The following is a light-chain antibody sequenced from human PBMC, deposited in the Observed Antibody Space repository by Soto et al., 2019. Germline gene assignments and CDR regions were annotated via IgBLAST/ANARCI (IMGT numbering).Light chain of an antibody. CDR3: QQYGGSPQT. J-gene: IGKJ1*01. V-gene: IGKV3-20*01. CDR2: GAS. Sequence: EIVLTQSTGTLSLFPGERATLSCRASQSVRSAYLAWYQQKPGQAPRLLIYGASSRATGIPDRFSGSGSGTDFTLTIRRLEPEDFAVYYCQQYGGSPQTFGPGTKVEI. CDR1: QSVRSAY.